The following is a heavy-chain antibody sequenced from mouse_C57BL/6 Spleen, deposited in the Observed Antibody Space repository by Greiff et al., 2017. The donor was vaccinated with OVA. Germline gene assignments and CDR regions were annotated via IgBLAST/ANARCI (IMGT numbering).Heavy chain of an antibody. CDR1: GYTFTSYW. Sequence: VQLQQPGAELVKPGASVKLSCKASGYTFTSYWMQWVKQRPGQGLEWIGEIDPSDSYTNYNQKFKGKATLTVDTSSSTAYMQLSSLTSEDSAVYYCARSGNWVFDYWGQGTTLTVSS. CDR3: ARSGNWVFDY. D-gene: IGHD4-1*01. CDR2: IDPSDSYT. J-gene: IGHJ2*01. V-gene: IGHV1-50*01.